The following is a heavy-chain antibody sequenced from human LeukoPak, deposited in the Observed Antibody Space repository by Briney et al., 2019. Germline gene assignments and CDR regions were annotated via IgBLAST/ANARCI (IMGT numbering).Heavy chain of an antibody. CDR2: INPNSGGT. CDR3: ARAAGGYCSSTSCLDY. CDR1: GYTFTGYY. D-gene: IGHD2-2*01. J-gene: IGHJ4*02. Sequence: ASVKVSCKASGYTFTGYYMHWVRQAPGQGLEWMGWINPNSGGTNYAQKFQGRVTMTRDTPISTAYMELSRLRSDDTAVYYRARAAGGYCSSTSCLDYWGQGTLVTVSS. V-gene: IGHV1-2*02.